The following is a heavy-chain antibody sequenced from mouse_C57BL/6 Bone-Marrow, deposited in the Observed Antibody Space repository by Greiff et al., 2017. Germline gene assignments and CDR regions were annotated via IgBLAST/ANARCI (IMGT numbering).Heavy chain of an antibody. V-gene: IGHV5-9-1*02. CDR1: GFTYSSYA. CDR3: TRGPITTVVDWYFDV. Sequence: EVHLVESGAGLVKPGGSLKLSCAASGFTYSSYAMSWVRQTPEKRLEWVAYISSGGDYIYYADTVKGRFTISRDNARNTLYLQMSSLKSEDTAMYYCTRGPITTVVDWYFDVWGTGTTVTVSS. J-gene: IGHJ1*03. D-gene: IGHD1-1*01. CDR2: ISSGGDYI.